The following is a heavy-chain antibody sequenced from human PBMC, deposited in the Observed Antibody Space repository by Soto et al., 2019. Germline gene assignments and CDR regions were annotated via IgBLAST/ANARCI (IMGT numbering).Heavy chain of an antibody. V-gene: IGHV1-18*01. CDR3: ARAFFYQGSDSRGYSFDAFDF. CDR1: GYTFTSSG. D-gene: IGHD3-22*01. J-gene: IGHJ3*01. CDR2: ISAHPGSS. Sequence: QVQLVQSGAEVKKPGASVKVSCKASGYTFTSSGMSWVRQAPGQGLEGMGWISAHPGSSEYAQRFQGRVTMTTDRSTSTAYMELRSLRSDDTAVYYCARAFFYQGSDSRGYSFDAFDFWGPGTLVTVSS.